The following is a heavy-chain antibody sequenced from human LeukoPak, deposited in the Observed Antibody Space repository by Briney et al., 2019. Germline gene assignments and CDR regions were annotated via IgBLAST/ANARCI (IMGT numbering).Heavy chain of an antibody. CDR3: ARGPPLPHYYYYMDV. Sequence: ASVKVSCKASGYTFTGYYMHWVRQAPGQGLEWMGWINPNSGGTNYAQKFQGRVTITRNTSISTAYMELSSLRSEDTAVYYCARGPPLPHYYYYMDVWGKGTTVTVSS. V-gene: IGHV1-2*02. J-gene: IGHJ6*03. CDR1: GYTFTGYY. CDR2: INPNSGGT. D-gene: IGHD3-16*02.